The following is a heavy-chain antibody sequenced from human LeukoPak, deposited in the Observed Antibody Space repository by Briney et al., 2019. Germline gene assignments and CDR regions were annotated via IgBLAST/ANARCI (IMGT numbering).Heavy chain of an antibody. J-gene: IGHJ6*03. V-gene: IGHV3-9*01. CDR1: GFTFDDYA. D-gene: IGHD6-6*01. CDR2: ISWNSGSI. Sequence: PGGSLRLSCAASGFTFDDYAMHWVRQAPGKGLEWVSGISWNSGSIGYADSVKGRFTISRDNAKNSLYLQMNSLRAEDTALYYCAKDPRPGRYYYMDVWGKGTTVTVSS. CDR3: AKDPRPGRYYYMDV.